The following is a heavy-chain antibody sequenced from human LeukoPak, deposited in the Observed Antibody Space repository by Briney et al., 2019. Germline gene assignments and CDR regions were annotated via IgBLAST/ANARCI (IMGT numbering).Heavy chain of an antibody. CDR2: ISGDGGST. V-gene: IGHV3-43*02. J-gene: IGHJ4*02. Sequence: GGSLRLSCAASGFTFDDYAMHWVRQAPGKGLEWVSLISGDGGSTYYADSVKGRFTISRDNSKNSLYLQMNSLRTEDTALYYRAQGDGYNPYFDYWGQGTLVTASS. D-gene: IGHD5-24*01. CDR3: AQGDGYNPYFDY. CDR1: GFTFDDYA.